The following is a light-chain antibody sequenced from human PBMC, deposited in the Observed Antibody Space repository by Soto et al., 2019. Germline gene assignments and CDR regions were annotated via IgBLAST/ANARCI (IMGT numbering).Light chain of an antibody. CDR2: DAS. J-gene: IGKJ1*01. V-gene: IGKV3-11*01. CDR3: QQRSNWPPWT. Sequence: FTHSPATLSLSPGERATLSCRASQSVSSYLAWYQQKPGQAPRLLIYDASNTATGIPARFSGSGSGTDFTLTISSLEPEDFAVYYCQQRSNWPPWTLGQGTKVDIK. CDR1: QSVSSY.